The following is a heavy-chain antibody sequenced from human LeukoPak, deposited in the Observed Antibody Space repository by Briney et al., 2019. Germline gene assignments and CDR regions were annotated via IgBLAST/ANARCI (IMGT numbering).Heavy chain of an antibody. V-gene: IGHV3-48*01. CDR3: ARAYGDYRHTDY. D-gene: IGHD4-17*01. CDR2: ISSSSSTI. J-gene: IGHJ4*02. CDR1: GFTFSSYS. Sequence: PGGSLRLSCAASGFTFSSYSMNWVRQAPGKGLEWGSYISSSSSTIYYADSVKGRFTISRDHAKNSLYLQMNSLRAEDTAVYYCARAYGDYRHTDYWGQGTLVTVSS.